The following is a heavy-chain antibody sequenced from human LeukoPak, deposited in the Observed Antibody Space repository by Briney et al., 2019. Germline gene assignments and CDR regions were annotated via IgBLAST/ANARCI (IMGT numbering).Heavy chain of an antibody. CDR3: ARDGSRGSCSGGSCYETWFDP. V-gene: IGHV3-30*03. CDR1: GFTFSSYG. D-gene: IGHD2-15*01. Sequence: GGSLRLSCAASGFTFSSYGMHWVRQAPGKGLEWVAVISYDGSNKYYADSMKGRFTISRDNSKNTLYLQMNSLRAEDTAVYYCARDGSRGSCSGGSCYETWFDPWGQGTLVTVSS. CDR2: ISYDGSNK. J-gene: IGHJ5*02.